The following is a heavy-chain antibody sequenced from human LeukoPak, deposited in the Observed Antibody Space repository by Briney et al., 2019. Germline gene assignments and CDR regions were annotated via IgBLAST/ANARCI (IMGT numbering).Heavy chain of an antibody. Sequence: PGGSLRLSCAASGFTFSNYAMSWVRQAPGKGLEWVSAIGGSGANTYYADSVKGRFAISRDNSKNTLYLQMNSLRAEDTAVYYCTRVYDSSGYYYYFDYWGQGTLVTVSS. V-gene: IGHV3-23*01. J-gene: IGHJ4*02. D-gene: IGHD3-22*01. CDR1: GFTFSNYA. CDR3: TRVYDSSGYYYYFDY. CDR2: IGGSGANT.